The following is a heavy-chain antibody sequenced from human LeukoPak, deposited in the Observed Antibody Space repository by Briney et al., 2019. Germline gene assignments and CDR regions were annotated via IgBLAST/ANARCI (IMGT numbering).Heavy chain of an antibody. CDR1: GYTFTGYY. V-gene: IGHV1-2*02. CDR3: ARVELRFWGQLDY. Sequence: EASVKVSCKASGYTFTGYYMHWVRQAPGQGLEWMGWINPNSGGTNYAQKFQGRVTMTRDTSIGTAYMELSRLRSDDTAVYYCARVELRFWGQLDYWGQGTLVTVSS. CDR2: INPNSGGT. D-gene: IGHD1-7*01. J-gene: IGHJ4*02.